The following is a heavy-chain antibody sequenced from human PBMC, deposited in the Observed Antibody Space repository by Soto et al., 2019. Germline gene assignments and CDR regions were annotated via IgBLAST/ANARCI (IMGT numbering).Heavy chain of an antibody. CDR3: AHRQTLGRIIVFDY. V-gene: IGHV2-5*02. CDR1: GFSLSTSGAG. D-gene: IGHD3-16*02. J-gene: IGHJ4*02. Sequence: QITLKESGPTLVKPTQTLTLTCTFSGFSLSTSGAGVGWIRQPPGKALEWLALIYWDDDKRYSPSLKSRLTTXKXTXXNQVVLTMTNMDPVHTATYYCAHRQTLGRIIVFDYWGQGTLVTVSS. CDR2: IYWDDDK.